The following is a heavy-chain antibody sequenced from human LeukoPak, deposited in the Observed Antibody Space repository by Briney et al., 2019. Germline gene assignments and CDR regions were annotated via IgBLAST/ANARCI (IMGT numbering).Heavy chain of an antibody. V-gene: IGHV3-23*01. D-gene: IGHD3-10*01. Sequence: PGGTLRLSCAASGFTFSNYGMSWVRQAPGKGLQWVSGISGSGGERYYTESVKGRFTISRDNSKNTLYLQMNSLRAEDTAVYYCAKRSELGDYYYYYMDVWGKGTTVTISS. J-gene: IGHJ6*03. CDR3: AKRSELGDYYYYYMDV. CDR2: ISGSGGER. CDR1: GFTFSNYG.